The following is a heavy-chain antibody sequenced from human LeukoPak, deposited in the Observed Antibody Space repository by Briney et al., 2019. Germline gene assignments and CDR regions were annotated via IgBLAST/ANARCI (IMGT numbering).Heavy chain of an antibody. Sequence: ASVKVSCKASRYIFSGYYMHGVRQAPAQGLEWMGCINPKSGRTNYAQQFQGRVTMTRDTSISTAYMELSRLRSDDTAVYYCARSTTIFGVLIPSGWFDPWGQGTLVTVSS. J-gene: IGHJ5*02. CDR1: RYIFSGYY. CDR3: ARSTTIFGVLIPSGWFDP. D-gene: IGHD3-3*01. V-gene: IGHV1-2*02. CDR2: INPKSGRT.